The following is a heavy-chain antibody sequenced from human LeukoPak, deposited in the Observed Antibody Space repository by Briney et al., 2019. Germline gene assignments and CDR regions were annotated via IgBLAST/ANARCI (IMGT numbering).Heavy chain of an antibody. Sequence: GASVKVSCTASGYTFTSYAMHWVRQAPGQRLEWMGWINAGNGNTKYSQKFQGRVTITRDTSASTAYMELSSLRSEDTAVYYCARLSHRAPSWFDPWGQGTLVTVSS. CDR2: INAGNGNT. D-gene: IGHD3-16*02. CDR3: ARLSHRAPSWFDP. J-gene: IGHJ5*02. V-gene: IGHV1-3*01. CDR1: GYTFTSYA.